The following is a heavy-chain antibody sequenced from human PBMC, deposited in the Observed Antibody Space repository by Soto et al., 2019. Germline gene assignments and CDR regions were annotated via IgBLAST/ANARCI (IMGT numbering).Heavy chain of an antibody. CDR3: ARVARYYDFWSGLYYFDY. Sequence: GGSLRLSCAASGFTFSSYWMHWVRQAPGKGLVWVSRINSDGSSTSYADSVKGRFTISRDNAKNTLYLQMNSLRAEDTAVYYCARVARYYDFWSGLYYFDYWGQGTLVTVSS. V-gene: IGHV3-74*01. CDR2: INSDGSST. J-gene: IGHJ4*02. D-gene: IGHD3-3*01. CDR1: GFTFSSYW.